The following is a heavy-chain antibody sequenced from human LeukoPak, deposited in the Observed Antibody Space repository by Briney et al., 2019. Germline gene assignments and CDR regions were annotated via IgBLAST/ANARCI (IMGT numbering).Heavy chain of an antibody. CDR1: GVIVSRNF. CDR3: ARGSGSGWPLDR. J-gene: IGHJ5*02. CDR2: MYAGGTT. D-gene: IGHD6-19*01. Sequence: GGSLRLSCAASGVIVSRNFMSWVRQAPGKGLQWVAIMYAGGTTDYSESVRGRFYISRDTSNNTLSLQMNSLRAEDTAVYYCARGSGSGWPLDRWGQGTLVTVSS. V-gene: IGHV3-53*01.